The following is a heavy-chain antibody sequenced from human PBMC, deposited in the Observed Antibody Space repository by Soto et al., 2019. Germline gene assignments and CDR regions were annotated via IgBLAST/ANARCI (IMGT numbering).Heavy chain of an antibody. CDR2: IYHSGST. V-gene: IGHV4-30-2*01. J-gene: IGHJ4*02. CDR3: AHLTGRDSHYYDSSGYYDY. CDR1: GGSISSGGYS. D-gene: IGHD3-22*01. Sequence: QLQLQESGSGLVKPSQTLSLTCAVSGGSISSGGYSWSWIRQPPGKGLGWIGYIYHSGSTYYNPSLKCRVTISVDRSKNQFSLTLSSVTAADTAVYYCAHLTGRDSHYYDSSGYYDYWGQGTLVTVSS.